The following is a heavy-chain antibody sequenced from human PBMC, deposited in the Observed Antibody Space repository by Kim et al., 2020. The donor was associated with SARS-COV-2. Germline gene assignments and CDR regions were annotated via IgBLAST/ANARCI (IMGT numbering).Heavy chain of an antibody. Sequence: SETLSLTCTVSGGSISSSSYYWDWIRQPPGKGLEWIGSIFYSGNTYYNPSLKSRVTMSVDTSKSQFSLKLSSVTASDTALYYCASTISVAGPPDYWGQGILVTVSS. J-gene: IGHJ4*02. D-gene: IGHD6-19*01. CDR3: ASTISVAGPPDY. CDR2: IFYSGNT. CDR1: GGSISSSSYY. V-gene: IGHV4-39*01.